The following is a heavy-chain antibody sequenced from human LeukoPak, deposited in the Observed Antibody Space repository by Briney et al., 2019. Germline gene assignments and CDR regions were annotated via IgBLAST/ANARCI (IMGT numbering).Heavy chain of an antibody. Sequence: PGGSLRLSCAASGFTFNTFGIHWVRQAPGKGLDWVAVISYDGNKEYYADSVKGRFTISRDNSKNTLYLQMNSLRPEDTAVYYCAKPRTSMTSFFDYWGQGTLVTVSS. D-gene: IGHD4-17*01. CDR2: ISYDGNKE. V-gene: IGHV3-30*18. CDR3: AKPRTSMTSFFDY. CDR1: GFTFNTFG. J-gene: IGHJ4*02.